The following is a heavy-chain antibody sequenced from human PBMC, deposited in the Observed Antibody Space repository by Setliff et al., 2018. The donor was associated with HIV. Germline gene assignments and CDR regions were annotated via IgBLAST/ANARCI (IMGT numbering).Heavy chain of an antibody. Sequence: GGSLRLSCVASGFVFEDYAIHWVRQAPGKGLEWVALINWDGTITYYSDSVKGRFTISRDNSKNSLYMQMNSLRAEDTAVYNCARDVGHYYGSSMGGDVFDIWGQGTMVTVSS. CDR2: INWDGTIT. CDR1: GFVFEDYA. J-gene: IGHJ3*02. D-gene: IGHD3-22*01. V-gene: IGHV3-43D*04. CDR3: ARDVGHYYGSSMGGDVFDI.